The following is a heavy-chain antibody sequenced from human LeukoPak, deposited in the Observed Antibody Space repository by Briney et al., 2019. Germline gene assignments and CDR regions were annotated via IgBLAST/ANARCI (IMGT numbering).Heavy chain of an antibody. D-gene: IGHD5-18*01. Sequence: ASVKVSCKASGYTFTSYGISWVRQAPGQGLEWMGWISAYNGNTNYAQKLQGRVTMTRDMSTSTVYMELSSLRSEDTAVYYCARDRRRQYSYGYFDYWGQGTLVTVSS. CDR1: GYTFTSYG. CDR2: ISAYNGNT. J-gene: IGHJ4*02. CDR3: ARDRRRQYSYGYFDY. V-gene: IGHV1-18*01.